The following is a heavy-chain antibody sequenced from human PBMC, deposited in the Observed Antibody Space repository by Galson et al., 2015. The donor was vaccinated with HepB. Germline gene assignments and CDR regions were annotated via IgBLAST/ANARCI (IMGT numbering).Heavy chain of an antibody. J-gene: IGHJ4*02. D-gene: IGHD6-13*01. CDR3: ARDSFPGYSSSPIDY. V-gene: IGHV3-30*03. CDR2: ISYDGSNK. Sequence: SLRLSCAASGFTFSSYGMHWVRQAPGKGLEWVAVISYDGSNKYYADSVKGRFTISRDNSKNTLYLQMNSLRAEDTAVYYCARDSFPGYSSSPIDYWGQGTLVAVSS. CDR1: GFTFSSYG.